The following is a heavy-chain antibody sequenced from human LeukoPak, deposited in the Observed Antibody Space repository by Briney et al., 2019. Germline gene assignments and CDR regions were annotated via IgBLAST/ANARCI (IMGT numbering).Heavy chain of an antibody. CDR2: ISSSSSYR. CDR1: GFTFSSYS. CDR3: ARTPPAVVTPGWFDP. D-gene: IGHD2-21*02. J-gene: IGHJ5*02. V-gene: IGHV3-21*01. Sequence: GGSLRLSCAASGFTFSSYSMRWVRQAPGKGLQWVSSISSSSSYRYYADSVKGRFTISRDDAKNSLYLQMNSLRAEDTAVYFCARTPPAVVTPGWFDPWGQGTLVTVSS.